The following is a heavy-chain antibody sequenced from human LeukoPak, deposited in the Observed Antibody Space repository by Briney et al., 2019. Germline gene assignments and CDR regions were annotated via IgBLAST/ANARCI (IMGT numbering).Heavy chain of an antibody. Sequence: SETLSLTCTVSGGSISSYYWSWIRQPAGKGLEWIGRIYTSGSTNYNPSLESRVTMSVDTSKNQFSLKLSSVTAADTAVYYCARTKYCSSASCYGRNWFDTWGQGTLVTVYS. CDR2: IYTSGST. D-gene: IGHD2-2*01. CDR3: ARTKYCSSASCYGRNWFDT. CDR1: GGSISSYY. J-gene: IGHJ5*02. V-gene: IGHV4-4*07.